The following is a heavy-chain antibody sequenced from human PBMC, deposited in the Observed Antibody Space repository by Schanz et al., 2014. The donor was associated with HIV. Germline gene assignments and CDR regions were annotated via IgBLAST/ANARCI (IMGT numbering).Heavy chain of an antibody. CDR1: GFTFSGYG. V-gene: IGHV3-33*01. D-gene: IGHD1-1*01. CDR3: ARDQTTINYYYYAFDV. J-gene: IGHJ6*02. CDR2: IWYDGSKK. Sequence: QVQLVESGGDVVQPGRSLRLSCAASGFTFSGYGMHWVRQAPGKGLEWVAVIWYDGSKKYYADSVKGRFTISRDNSRNQMYLQMNSLRTEDTAVYFCARDQTTINYYYYAFDVWGQGTTVTVTS.